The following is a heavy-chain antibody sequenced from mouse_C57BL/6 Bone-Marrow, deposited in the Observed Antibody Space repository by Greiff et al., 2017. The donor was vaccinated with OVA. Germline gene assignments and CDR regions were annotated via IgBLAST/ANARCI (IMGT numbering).Heavy chain of an antibody. Sequence: QVQLQQPGAELVKPGASVKMSCKASGYTFTSYWITWVKQRPGQGLEWIGDIYPGSGSTNYNEKFKSKATLTVDTSSSTAYMQLSSLTSEDSAVYYYAREHLTTVVADYWGQGTTLTVSS. CDR2: IYPGSGST. CDR1: GYTFTSYW. D-gene: IGHD1-1*01. J-gene: IGHJ2*01. CDR3: AREHLTTVVADY. V-gene: IGHV1-55*01.